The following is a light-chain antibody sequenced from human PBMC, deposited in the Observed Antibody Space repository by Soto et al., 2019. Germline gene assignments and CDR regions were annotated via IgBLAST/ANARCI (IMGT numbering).Light chain of an antibody. CDR1: QDIANF. CDR2: AAS. J-gene: IGKJ4*01. Sequence: ILMTQSPSSLSAFVGDRVTITCRASQDIANFLAWYQQKPGKVPKLLIYAASTLQSGVPSRFSGSGSGTDFTLTISSLQPEDVATYYCQKCKVAPLTFGGGTKVDI. CDR3: QKCKVAPLT. V-gene: IGKV1-27*01.